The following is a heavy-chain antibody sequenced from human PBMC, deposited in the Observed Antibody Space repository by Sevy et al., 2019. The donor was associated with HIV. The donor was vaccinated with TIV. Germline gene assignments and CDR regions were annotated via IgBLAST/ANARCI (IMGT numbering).Heavy chain of an antibody. Sequence: GGSLRLSCAASGFTFSSYGMHWVRQAPGEVLEWVAVIWYDGSNEYYPDSVKGRFTISRDNSKNTLYLQMNSLRAEDTAVYYCARDPTNYDSSGYFYYGMDVWGQGTTVTVSS. D-gene: IGHD3-22*01. CDR2: IWYDGSNE. CDR3: ARDPTNYDSSGYFYYGMDV. J-gene: IGHJ6*02. V-gene: IGHV3-33*01. CDR1: GFTFSSYG.